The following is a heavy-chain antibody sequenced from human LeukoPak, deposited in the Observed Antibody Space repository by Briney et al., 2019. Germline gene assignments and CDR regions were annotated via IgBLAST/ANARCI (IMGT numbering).Heavy chain of an antibody. CDR3: ARLSYYDSSVDY. Sequence: SETLSLTCTVSGGSISSYYWSWIRQPPGKGLEWIGYIYYSGSTNYNPSLKSRVTISVDTSKNQISLKLSSVTAADTAVYYCARLSYYDSSVDYWGQGTLVTVSS. CDR2: IYYSGST. V-gene: IGHV4-59*08. CDR1: GGSISSYY. J-gene: IGHJ4*02. D-gene: IGHD3-22*01.